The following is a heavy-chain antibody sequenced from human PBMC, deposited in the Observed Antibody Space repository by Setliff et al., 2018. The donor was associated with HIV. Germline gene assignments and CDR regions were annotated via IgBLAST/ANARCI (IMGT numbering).Heavy chain of an antibody. CDR3: ARDDGGYVFGVFFDS. Sequence: GGSLRLSCAASGFTFSNYAMSWVRQAPGKGLEWVSAITGGGGNQYYADSVKGRFTISRDNAKNSLYLQMDSLRAEDTAVYFCARDDGGYVFGVFFDSWGQGTRVTVSS. D-gene: IGHD6-25*01. J-gene: IGHJ4*02. V-gene: IGHV3-23*01. CDR1: GFTFSNYA. CDR2: ITGGGGNQ.